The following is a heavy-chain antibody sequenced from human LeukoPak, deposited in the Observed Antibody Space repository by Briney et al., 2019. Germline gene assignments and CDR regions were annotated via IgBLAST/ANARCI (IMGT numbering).Heavy chain of an antibody. CDR3: ARGRVTFSFSSGLCY. V-gene: IGHV1-46*03. CDR1: GNTLTSYY. D-gene: IGHD6-6*01. J-gene: IGHJ4*02. Sequence: ASVKVSCKASGNTLTSYYMHWVRQAPGQGLEWMGIINPSGGGTTYAQKFQGRVTMTRDTSTSTVYMELSSLRSEDTAVYFCARGRVTFSFSSGLCYWGQGTLVTVSS. CDR2: INPSGGGT.